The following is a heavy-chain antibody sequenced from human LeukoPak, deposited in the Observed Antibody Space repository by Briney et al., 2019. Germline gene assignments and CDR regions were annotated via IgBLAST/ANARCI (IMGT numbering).Heavy chain of an antibody. CDR1: GYTFTSYY. D-gene: IGHD3-10*01. CDR3: ARLPGSRFNDAFHI. J-gene: IGHJ3*02. Sequence: ASVKVSCKASGYTFTSYYMHWLRQVPGRGLEWMGILNPSGGSTSYAQKFQGRVTMTRDTSTSTVYMELSSLRSEDTAVYYCARLPGSRFNDAFHIWGQGTMVTVSS. CDR2: LNPSGGST. V-gene: IGHV1-46*01.